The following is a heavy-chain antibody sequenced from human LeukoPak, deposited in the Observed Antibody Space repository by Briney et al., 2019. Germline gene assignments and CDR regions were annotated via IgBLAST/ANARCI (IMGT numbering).Heavy chain of an antibody. CDR2: INQDRSEK. V-gene: IGHV3-7*01. J-gene: IGHJ3*02. CDR3: ARDVGSSWYGRDAFDI. Sequence: PGGSLRLSCAASGFTLSSYWMSWVRQAPGKGPEWVANINQDRSEKNYVDSVKGRFTISRDNTKNSLYLQMNSLRAEDTAVYYCARDVGSSWYGRDAFDIWGQGTMVTVSS. CDR1: GFTLSSYW. D-gene: IGHD6-13*01.